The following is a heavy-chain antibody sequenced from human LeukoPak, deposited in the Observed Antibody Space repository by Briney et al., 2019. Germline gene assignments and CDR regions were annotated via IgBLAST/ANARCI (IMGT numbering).Heavy chain of an antibody. CDR3: AREIAAPNGGFDY. D-gene: IGHD6-6*01. CDR2: IYYSGST. Sequence: PSETLSLTCTVSGGSISSHYWSWIRQPPGKGLEWIGYIYYSGSTNYNPSLKSRVTISVDTSKNQFSLKLSSVTAADTAVYYCAREIAAPNGGFDYWGQGTLVTVSS. V-gene: IGHV4-59*11. J-gene: IGHJ4*02. CDR1: GGSISSHY.